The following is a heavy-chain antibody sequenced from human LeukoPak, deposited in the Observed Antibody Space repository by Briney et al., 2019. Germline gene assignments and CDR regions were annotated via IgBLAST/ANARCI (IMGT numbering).Heavy chain of an antibody. J-gene: IGHJ4*02. CDR2: IWYDGSNK. CDR3: AREIRIVGALQGFDY. D-gene: IGHD1-26*01. V-gene: IGHV3-33*01. Sequence: PGRSLRLSCAASGFTFSSYGMHWVRQAPGKGLEWVAVIWYDGSNKYYADSVKGRFTISRDNSKNTLYLQMNSLRAEDTAVYYCAREIRIVGALQGFDYWGQGTLVTVSS. CDR1: GFTFSSYG.